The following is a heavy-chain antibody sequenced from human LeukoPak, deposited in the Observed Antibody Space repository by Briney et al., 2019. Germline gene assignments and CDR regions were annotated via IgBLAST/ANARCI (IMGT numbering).Heavy chain of an antibody. Sequence: GGSLRLSCAASGFTFNTYAMSWVRQAPGRGLEWVSIISGNGGTAFYADSVKGRFTISRDNSKNTLYVQMNSLRAEDTAVYYCAKRDCASTSCPFGFWGQGTLVTVSS. D-gene: IGHD2-2*01. J-gene: IGHJ4*02. CDR2: ISGNGGTA. CDR3: AKRDCASTSCPFGF. CDR1: GFTFNTYA. V-gene: IGHV3-23*01.